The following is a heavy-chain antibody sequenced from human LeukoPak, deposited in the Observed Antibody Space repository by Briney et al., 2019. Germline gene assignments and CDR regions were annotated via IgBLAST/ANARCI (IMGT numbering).Heavy chain of an antibody. CDR2: IKQDGSEK. V-gene: IGHV3-7*01. Sequence: GGSLRLSCAASGSAFSSYWMSWVRQAPGKGLEWVANIKQDGSEKYYVDSVKGRFTISRDNAKNSLYLQMNSLRAEDTAVYYCARVLWFGELLFWGQGTLVTVSS. CDR3: ARVLWFGELLF. J-gene: IGHJ4*02. CDR1: GSAFSSYW. D-gene: IGHD3-10*01.